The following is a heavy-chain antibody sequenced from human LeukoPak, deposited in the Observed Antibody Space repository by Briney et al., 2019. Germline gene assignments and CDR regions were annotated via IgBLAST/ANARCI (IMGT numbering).Heavy chain of an antibody. CDR3: AKDGIRIAAAANFDY. D-gene: IGHD6-13*01. J-gene: IGHJ4*02. CDR1: GFTFSSYG. CDR2: ISYDGSNK. V-gene: IGHV3-30*18. Sequence: GGSLRLSCAASGFTFSSYGMHWVRQAPGKGLEWVAVISYDGSNKYYADSVKGRFTISRDNSKNTLYLQMNSLRAEDTAVYYCAKDGIRIAAAANFDYWGQGTLVTVSS.